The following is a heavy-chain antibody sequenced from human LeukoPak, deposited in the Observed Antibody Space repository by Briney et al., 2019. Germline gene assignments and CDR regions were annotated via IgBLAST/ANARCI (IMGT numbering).Heavy chain of an antibody. CDR2: IYTSGST. CDR1: GGSISSGSYY. V-gene: IGHV4-61*02. D-gene: IGHD3-10*02. J-gene: IGHJ3*02. Sequence: SESLSLTCTVSGGSISSGSYYWSWIRQPAGKGLEWIGRIYTSGSTNYNPSLKSRVTISVDTSKNQFSLKLSSVTAADTAVYYCATLNYYVDAFDIWGQGTMVTVSS. CDR3: ATLNYYVDAFDI.